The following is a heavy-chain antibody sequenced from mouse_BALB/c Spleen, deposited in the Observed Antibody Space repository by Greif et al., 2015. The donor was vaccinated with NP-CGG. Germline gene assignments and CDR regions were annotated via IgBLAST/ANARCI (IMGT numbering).Heavy chain of an antibody. CDR3: ARASIYYGNYPYFDY. CDR2: ISSGGST. V-gene: IGHV5-6-5*01. D-gene: IGHD2-1*01. J-gene: IGHJ2*01. CDR1: GFTFSSYA. Sequence: EVQVVESGGGLVKPGGSLKLSCAASGFTFSSYAMSWVRQTLEKRLEWVASISSGGSTYYPDSVKGRFTISRDNARNILYLQMSSLRSEDTAMYYCARASIYYGNYPYFDYWGQGTTLTVSS.